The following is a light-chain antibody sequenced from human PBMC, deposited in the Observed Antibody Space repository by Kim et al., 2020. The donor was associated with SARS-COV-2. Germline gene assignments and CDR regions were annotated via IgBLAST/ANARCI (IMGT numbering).Light chain of an antibody. J-gene: IGKJ4*01. CDR1: QSVSRY. Sequence: EIVLTQSPATLSLSPGERATLSCRASQSVSRYLAWYRQKPGQAPRLLIYDASNRATGIPARFSGSGSGTDFTLTISSLEPEDFSLYYCQQRGNWPLTFGGGTKVDIK. CDR3: QQRGNWPLT. V-gene: IGKV3-11*01. CDR2: DAS.